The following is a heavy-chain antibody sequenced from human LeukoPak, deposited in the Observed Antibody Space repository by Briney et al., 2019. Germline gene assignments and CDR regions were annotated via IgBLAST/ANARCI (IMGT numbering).Heavy chain of an antibody. J-gene: IGHJ3*02. CDR2: ISSSGST. Sequence: SETLPLTCTVSGDSISSGDYYWSWIRQPAGKGLEWIGRISSSGSTNYNPSLKSRVTISVDTSKNQFSLKLSSVTAADTAVYFCARGPYSYDSSGAFDIWGQGTMVTVSS. V-gene: IGHV4-61*02. D-gene: IGHD3-22*01. CDR3: ARGPYSYDSSGAFDI. CDR1: GDSISSGDYY.